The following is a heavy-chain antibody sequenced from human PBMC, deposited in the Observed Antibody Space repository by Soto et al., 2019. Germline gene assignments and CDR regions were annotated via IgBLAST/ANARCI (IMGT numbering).Heavy chain of an antibody. CDR2: IIRFFDTA. CDR3: ARSTPQSGSFMQIFDY. J-gene: IGHJ4*02. Sequence: QVQLVQSGAEVKKAGSSVKVSCKAAGGTFSRNDISWVRQAPGQGLEWMGGIIRFFDTANYAKKFHGRVTVSADKATSTAYMELSRLTSEDTAVYYCARSTPQSGSFMQIFDYWGQGTLVTVSS. CDR1: GGTFSRND. D-gene: IGHD2-2*01. V-gene: IGHV1-69*06.